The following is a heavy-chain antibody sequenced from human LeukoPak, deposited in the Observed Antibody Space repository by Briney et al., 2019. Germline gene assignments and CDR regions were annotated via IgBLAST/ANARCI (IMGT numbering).Heavy chain of an antibody. CDR1: GGSISSYY. CDR2: IYYSGST. CDR3: ARGGYSYGSYAAFDI. J-gene: IGHJ3*02. D-gene: IGHD5-18*01. V-gene: IGHV4-59*01. Sequence: SETLSLTCTVSGGSISSYYWSWIRQPPGRGLEWIGYIYYSGSTNYNPSLKSRVTISVDTSKNQFSLKLSSVTAADTAVYYCARGGYSYGSYAAFDIWGQGTMVTVSS.